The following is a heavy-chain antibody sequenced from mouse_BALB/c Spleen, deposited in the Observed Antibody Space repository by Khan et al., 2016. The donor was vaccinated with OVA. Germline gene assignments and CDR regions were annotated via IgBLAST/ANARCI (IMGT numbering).Heavy chain of an antibody. CDR1: GDTFTDYA. Sequence: VQLQESGPEVVRPGVSVKISCKASGDTFTDYAIHWVKQSPGKSLEWIGVISTYNGNTNYNQKFKGKATLTVDKSSSTAYMQLASLTSEDSAIYYYARGNFLIRLRGMDYWGQGTSVTVSS. CDR2: ISTYNGNT. CDR3: ARGNFLIRLRGMDY. V-gene: IGHV1S137*01. D-gene: IGHD1-1*01. J-gene: IGHJ4*01.